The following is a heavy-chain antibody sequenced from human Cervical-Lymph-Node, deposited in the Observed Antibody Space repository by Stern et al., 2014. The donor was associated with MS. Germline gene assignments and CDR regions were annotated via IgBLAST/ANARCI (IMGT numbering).Heavy chain of an antibody. V-gene: IGHV1-24*01. D-gene: IGHD3-3*01. J-gene: IGHJ6*02. Sequence: VQLVQSGAEVKKPGASVKVSCKVSGYTLTELSMHWVRQAPGKGLEWMGGFDTEDGERIYAQKFQGRVTMTEDTSTDTAYMELSSLRSEDTAVYYCATDRDDFRSGYSAPTKGYGLDVWGQGTTVTVTS. CDR3: ATDRDDFRSGYSAPTKGYGLDV. CDR1: GYTLTELS. CDR2: FDTEDGER.